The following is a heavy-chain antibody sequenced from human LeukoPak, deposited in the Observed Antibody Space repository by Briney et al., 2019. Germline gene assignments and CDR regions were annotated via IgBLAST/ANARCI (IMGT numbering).Heavy chain of an antibody. Sequence: GGSLRLSCAASGFTFSSYGMHWVHQAPGKGLEWVAVIWYDGSNKYYADSVKGRFTISRDNSKNTLYLQMNSLRAEDTAVYYCAKVISQDTATPPAFDIWGQRTMVTVSS. CDR1: GFTFSSYG. V-gene: IGHV3-33*06. CDR3: AKVISQDTATPPAFDI. CDR2: IWYDGSNK. D-gene: IGHD5-18*01. J-gene: IGHJ3*02.